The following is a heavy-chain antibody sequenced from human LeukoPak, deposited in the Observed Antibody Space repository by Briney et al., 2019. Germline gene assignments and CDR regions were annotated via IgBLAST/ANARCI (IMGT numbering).Heavy chain of an antibody. J-gene: IGHJ5*02. CDR3: ARVQGPYYYDSSGYYP. CDR1: GYTFTSYD. V-gene: IGHV1-8*01. D-gene: IGHD3-22*01. CDR2: MNPNSGNT. Sequence: GASVKVSCKASGYTFTSYDINWERQATGQGLEWMGWMNPNSGNTGYAQKFQGRVTMTRDTSISTAYMELSRLRSDDTAVYYCARVQGPYYYDSSGYYPWGQGTLVTVSS.